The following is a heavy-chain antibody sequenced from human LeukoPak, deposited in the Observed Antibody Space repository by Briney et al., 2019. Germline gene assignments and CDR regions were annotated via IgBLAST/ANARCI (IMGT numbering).Heavy chain of an antibody. V-gene: IGHV4-30-2*01. CDR3: ARLNMTTAGFDS. Sequence: KPSETLSLTCTVSGGSVSSGGYYWSWIRQPPGKGLEWIGYIDHSGSTYHNPSLKSRVTISVDRSKNQFSLKLSSVTAADTAVFYCARLNMTTAGFDSWGQGTLLTVSS. D-gene: IGHD6-13*01. CDR1: GGSVSSGGYY. CDR2: IDHSGST. J-gene: IGHJ4*02.